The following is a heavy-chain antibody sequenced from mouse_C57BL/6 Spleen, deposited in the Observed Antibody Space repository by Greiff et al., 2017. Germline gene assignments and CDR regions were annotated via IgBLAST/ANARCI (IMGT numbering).Heavy chain of an antibody. V-gene: IGHV1-50*01. CDR1: GYTFTSYW. CDR3: ARTLTSYYAMDY. Sequence: QVQLQQPGAELVKPGASVKLSCKASGYTFTSYWMQWVKQRPGQGLEWIGEIDPSDSYTNHNQKFKGKATLTVDTSSSTAYMQLSSLTSEDSAVYYCARTLTSYYAMDYWGQGTSVTVSS. CDR2: IDPSDSYT. D-gene: IGHD4-1*01. J-gene: IGHJ4*01.